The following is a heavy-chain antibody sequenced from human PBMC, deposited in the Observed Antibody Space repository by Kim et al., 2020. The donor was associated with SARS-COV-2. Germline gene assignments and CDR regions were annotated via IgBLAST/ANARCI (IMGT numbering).Heavy chain of an antibody. Sequence: SETLSLTCTVSGGSISSGGYYWSWIRQHPGKGLEWIGYIYYSGSTYYNPSLKSRVTISVDTSKNQFSLKLSSVTAADTAVYYCARGRAMVRGVKSLNPAWFDPWGQGTLVTVSS. V-gene: IGHV4-31*03. J-gene: IGHJ5*02. D-gene: IGHD3-10*01. CDR1: GGSISSGGYY. CDR2: IYYSGST. CDR3: ARGRAMVRGVKSLNPAWFDP.